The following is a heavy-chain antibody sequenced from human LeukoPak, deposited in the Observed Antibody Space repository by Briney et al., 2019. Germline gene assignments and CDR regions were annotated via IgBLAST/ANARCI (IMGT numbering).Heavy chain of an antibody. V-gene: IGHV1-69*05. D-gene: IGHD4/OR15-4a*01. J-gene: IGHJ3*02. CDR3: ARDRVDAPYGVPDAFDI. CDR1: GGTFSSNT. CDR2: IIPIFATA. Sequence: GASVKVSSKASGGTFSSNTISWVRQAPGQGLEWMGRIIPIFATANYAQKFLGRVSITTDESTSTAYMELSSLRSEDTAVYYCARDRVDAPYGVPDAFDIWGQGTKVTVSS.